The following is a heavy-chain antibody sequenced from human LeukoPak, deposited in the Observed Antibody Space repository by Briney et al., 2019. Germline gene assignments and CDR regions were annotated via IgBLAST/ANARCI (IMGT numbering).Heavy chain of an antibody. Sequence: GGSLRLSCAASGFTFSSYAMSWVRQAPGKGLEWVSGISGSGGSTNYADSVKGRFTISRDNSKNTLYLQMNSLKAEDTAVYYCAKEGLWSSNGLPFDYWGQGTLVTVSS. CDR1: GFTFSSYA. D-gene: IGHD6-19*01. CDR2: ISGSGGST. J-gene: IGHJ4*02. CDR3: AKEGLWSSNGLPFDY. V-gene: IGHV3-23*01.